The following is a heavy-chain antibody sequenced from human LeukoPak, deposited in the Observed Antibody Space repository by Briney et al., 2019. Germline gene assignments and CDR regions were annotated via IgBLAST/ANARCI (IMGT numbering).Heavy chain of an antibody. V-gene: IGHV3-66*02. CDR2: IYSGGST. D-gene: IGHD6-6*01. Sequence: PGGSLRLSCAASGFTVSSNYMSWVRQAPGKGLEWVSVIYSGGSTYYADSVKGRFTISRDNSKNTLYLQMNSLRAEDTAVYYCAREAGIAARPSWWFDPWGQGTLVTVSS. CDR1: GFTVSSNY. J-gene: IGHJ5*02. CDR3: AREAGIAARPSWWFDP.